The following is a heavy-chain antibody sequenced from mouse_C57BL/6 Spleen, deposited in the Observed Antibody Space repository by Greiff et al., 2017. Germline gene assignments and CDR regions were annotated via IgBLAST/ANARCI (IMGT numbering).Heavy chain of an antibody. CDR1: GYAFSSSW. Sequence: VKLQESGPELVKPAASVKISCKASGYAFSSSWMNWVKQRPGKGLEWIGRIYPGDGDTNYNGKFKGKATLTADKSSSTAYMQLSSLTSEDSAVYFCATSQATGFAYWGQGTLVTVSA. D-gene: IGHD3-2*02. J-gene: IGHJ3*01. CDR2: IYPGDGDT. CDR3: ATSQATGFAY. V-gene: IGHV1-82*01.